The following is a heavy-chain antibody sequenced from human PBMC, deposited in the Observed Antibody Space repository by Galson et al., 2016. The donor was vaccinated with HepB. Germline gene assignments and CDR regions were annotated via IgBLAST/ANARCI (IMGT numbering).Heavy chain of an antibody. D-gene: IGHD3-9*01. Sequence: SLRLSCAASGFTFSTYAMHWVRQAPGKGLEFVSAINRDGGSTFYAISVKGRFTISRDNSENRLYLQMDSLRLEDMAVYYCARVGFVLLNGYYDDHYDMDVWAKGPRSPSPQ. CDR2: INRDGGST. CDR3: ARVGFVLLNGYYDDHYDMDV. J-gene: IGHJ6*04. V-gene: IGHV3-64*01. CDR1: GFTFSTYA.